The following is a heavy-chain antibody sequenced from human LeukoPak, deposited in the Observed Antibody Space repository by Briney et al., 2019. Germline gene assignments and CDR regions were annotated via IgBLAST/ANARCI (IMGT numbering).Heavy chain of an antibody. V-gene: IGHV3-53*04. CDR1: GFTVSSNY. J-gene: IGHJ4*02. CDR3: AVYYYDSSGYYPPFDY. CDR2: IYSGGST. Sequence: GGSLRLSCAASGFTVSSNYMSWVRQAPGKGLEWVSVIYSGGSTYYADSVKGRFTISRHNSKNTLYLQMNSLRAEDTAVYYCAVYYYDSSGYYPPFDYWGQGTLVTVSS. D-gene: IGHD3-22*01.